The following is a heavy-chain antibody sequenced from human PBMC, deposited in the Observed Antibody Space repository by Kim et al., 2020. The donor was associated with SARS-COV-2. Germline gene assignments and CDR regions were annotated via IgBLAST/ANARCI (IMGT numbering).Heavy chain of an antibody. J-gene: IGHJ3*02. CDR1: GGSISSYY. V-gene: IGHV4-59*01. D-gene: IGHD3-10*01. CDR2: IYYSGST. Sequence: SETLSLTCTVSGGSISSYYWSWIRQPPGKGLEWIGYIYYSGSTNYNPSLKSRVTISVDTTKNQFSLKLSSVTAADTAVYYCARHLRVRGVYDAIVIWGQGTMVTVSS. CDR3: ARHLRVRGVYDAIVI.